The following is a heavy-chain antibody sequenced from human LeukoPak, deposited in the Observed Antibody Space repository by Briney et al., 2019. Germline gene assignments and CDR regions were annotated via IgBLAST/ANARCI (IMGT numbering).Heavy chain of an antibody. CDR2: LNPNSGGT. V-gene: IGHV1-2*04. D-gene: IGHD3-9*01. CDR3: ARGETYYDILTGYSYFDY. J-gene: IGHJ4*02. CDR1: GYTFTGYY. Sequence: ASVKVSCKASGYTFTGYYMHWVRQAPGQGLEWMGWLNPNSGGTNYAQKFQGWVTMTRDTSISTAYMELSRLRSDDTAVYHCARGETYYDILTGYSYFDYWGQGTLVTVSS.